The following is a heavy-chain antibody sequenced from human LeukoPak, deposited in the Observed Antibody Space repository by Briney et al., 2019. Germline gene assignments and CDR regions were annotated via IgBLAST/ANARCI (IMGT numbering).Heavy chain of an antibody. CDR1: GFTFSNYA. CDR3: ARVWSGYSHSDY. CDR2: ISGNGGST. D-gene: IGHD3-3*01. V-gene: IGHV3-23*01. J-gene: IGHJ4*02. Sequence: GGSLRLSCAASGFTFSNYAMSWVRQASGKGLEWVSAISGNGGSTYYADSVKGRFTISRDNSKNSLYLQMNSLRGEDTAVYYCARVWSGYSHSDYWGQGTLVTVSA.